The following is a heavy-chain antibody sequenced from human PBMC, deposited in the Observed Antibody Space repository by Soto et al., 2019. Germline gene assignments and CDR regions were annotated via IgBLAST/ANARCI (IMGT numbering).Heavy chain of an antibody. D-gene: IGHD2-15*01. Sequence: GGSLRLSCAASGFTFSNAWMSWVRQAPGKGREWVGRIKSKTEGGTTDYDAPVKGRFTISRDASKNTLYLQMNSLKTEETAVYYCNTDKGYCSAGSCYLYYGIDVWGQGTTVTVSS. CDR1: GFTFSNAW. CDR2: IKSKTEGGTT. CDR3: NTDKGYCSAGSCYLYYGIDV. J-gene: IGHJ6*02. V-gene: IGHV3-15*01.